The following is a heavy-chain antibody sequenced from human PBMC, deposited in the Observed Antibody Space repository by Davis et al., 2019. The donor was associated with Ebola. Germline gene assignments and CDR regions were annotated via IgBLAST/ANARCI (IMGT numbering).Heavy chain of an antibody. CDR2: INPNSGGT. D-gene: IGHD5-24*01. V-gene: IGHV1-2*02. J-gene: IGHJ4*02. CDR3: ARDTATVEMATNIGNY. CDR1: GYTFTGYY. Sequence: ASVKVSCKASGYTFTGYYMHWVRQAPGQGLEWMGWINPNSGGTNYAQKFQGRVTMTRDTSISTAYMELSRLRSDDTAVYYCARDTATVEMATNIGNYWGQGTLVTVSS.